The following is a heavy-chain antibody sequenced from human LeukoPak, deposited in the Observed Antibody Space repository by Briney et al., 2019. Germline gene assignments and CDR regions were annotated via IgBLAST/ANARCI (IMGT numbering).Heavy chain of an antibody. CDR3: ARGSHDWSGYYYFDY. CDR2: ISSSSSYI. CDR1: GFTFSSYS. V-gene: IGHV3-21*01. Sequence: GGSLRLSCAASGFTFSSYSMNWVRQAPGKGLEWVSSISSSSSYIDYADSVKGRFTISRDDAKNSLYLQMNSLRAEDTAVYYCARGSHDWSGYYYFDYWGQGTLVTVSS. D-gene: IGHD3-3*01. J-gene: IGHJ4*02.